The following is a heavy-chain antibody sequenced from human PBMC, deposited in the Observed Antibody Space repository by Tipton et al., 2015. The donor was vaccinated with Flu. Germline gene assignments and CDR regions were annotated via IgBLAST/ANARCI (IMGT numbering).Heavy chain of an antibody. V-gene: IGHV4-61*01. CDR2: IYYSGST. CDR1: GGSVSSGSYY. Sequence: LRLSCTVSGGSVSSGSYYWSWIRQPPGKGLEWIGYIYYSGSTNYNPSLKSRVTISVDTSKNQFSLKLSSVTAADTAVYYCARDQVSPHLTYGMDVWGQRTTVTVSS. CDR3: ARDQVSPHLTYGMDV. J-gene: IGHJ6*02. D-gene: IGHD2-21*01.